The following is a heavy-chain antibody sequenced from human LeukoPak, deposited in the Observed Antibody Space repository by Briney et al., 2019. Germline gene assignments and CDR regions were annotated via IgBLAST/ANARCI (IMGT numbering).Heavy chain of an antibody. V-gene: IGHV4-39*01. CDR3: ARVDGDYGFDY. Sequence: PSETLSLTCTVSGGSISSSSYYWGWIRQPPGKGLEWIGSIYYSGSTYYNPSLKSRVTISVDTSKNQFSLKLSSVTAADTAVYYCARVDGDYGFDYWGQGTLVTVSS. D-gene: IGHD4-17*01. CDR1: GGSISSSSYY. CDR2: IYYSGST. J-gene: IGHJ4*02.